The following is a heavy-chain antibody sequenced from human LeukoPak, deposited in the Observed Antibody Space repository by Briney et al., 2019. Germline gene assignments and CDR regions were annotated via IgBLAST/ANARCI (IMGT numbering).Heavy chain of an antibody. D-gene: IGHD4-11*01. V-gene: IGHV4-59*11. Sequence: SETLSLTCTVSGDSSSSHYWSWVRQPPGKGLEWIGYIFYSGSTMYNPSLKSRCTISVDTSKNQFSLRLTSVTAADTAMYFCARTGDYSTSTGGWFEPWGQGTLVTVSS. J-gene: IGHJ5*02. CDR3: ARTGDYSTSTGGWFEP. CDR1: GDSSSSHY. CDR2: IFYSGST.